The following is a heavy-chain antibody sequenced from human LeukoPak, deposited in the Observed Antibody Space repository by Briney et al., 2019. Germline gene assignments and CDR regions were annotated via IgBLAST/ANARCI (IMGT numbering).Heavy chain of an antibody. V-gene: IGHV3-21*01. J-gene: IGHJ3*02. CDR2: ISSSSSYI. D-gene: IGHD2-15*01. CDR3: ARVSGVSPGGAFDI. CDR1: GFTFSSYS. Sequence: AGSLTLSCAASGFTFSSYSMNWVRQAPRQGLEWVSSISSSSSYIYYAASVKGRFTISRDNAKNSLYLQMNSLRAEDTAVYYCARVSGVSPGGAFDIWGQGTMVTVSS.